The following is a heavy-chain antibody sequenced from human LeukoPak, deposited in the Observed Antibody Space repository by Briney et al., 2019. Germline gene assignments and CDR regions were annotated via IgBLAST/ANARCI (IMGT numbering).Heavy chain of an antibody. D-gene: IGHD1-26*01. V-gene: IGHV3-9*01. CDR1: GFTFKDYG. CDR2: INWNGGGT. J-gene: IGHJ6*02. Sequence: GGSLRLSCAATGFTFKDYGMHWVRQPPGKGLEWVSSINWNGGGTDYADSVKGRFTISRDNAKNSLYLQVSSLRPEDTALYYCAKHMRATTTYSVFGLDVWGQGTTVTVSS. CDR3: AKHMRATTTYSVFGLDV.